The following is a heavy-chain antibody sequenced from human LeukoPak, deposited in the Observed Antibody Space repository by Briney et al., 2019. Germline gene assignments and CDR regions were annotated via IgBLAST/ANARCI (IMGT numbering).Heavy chain of an antibody. CDR3: ARDTVRNHEPDTSLLH. V-gene: IGHV1-46*01. J-gene: IGHJ4*02. CDR1: GYTFTSYC. D-gene: IGHD1-14*01. Sequence: ASVKVSCKASGYTFTSYCMHWVRQAPGQGLEWMGIINPSGGSTSYAQKFQGRVTMTRDTSTSTVYMELSSLRSEDTAVYYCARDTVRNHEPDTSLLHWGQGTLVTVSS. CDR2: INPSGGST.